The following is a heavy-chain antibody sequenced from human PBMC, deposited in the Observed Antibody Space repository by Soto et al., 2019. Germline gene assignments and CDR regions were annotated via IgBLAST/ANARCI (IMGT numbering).Heavy chain of an antibody. V-gene: IGHV4-30-4*01. CDR3: ASTRTWDSLDY. CDR2: IYYSGST. CDR1: GGSISSGDYY. D-gene: IGHD1-26*01. Sequence: SETLSLICTVSGGSISSGDYYWSWIRQPPGKGLEWIGYIYYSGSTYYNPSLKSRVTISVDTSKNQFSLKLSSVTAADTAVYYCASTRTWDSLDYWGQGTLVTVSS. J-gene: IGHJ4*02.